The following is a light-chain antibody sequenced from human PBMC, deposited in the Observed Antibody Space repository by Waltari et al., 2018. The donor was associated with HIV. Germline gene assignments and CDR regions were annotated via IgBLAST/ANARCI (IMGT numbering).Light chain of an antibody. CDR2: RNS. J-gene: IGLJ3*02. CDR1: SSNIGDNY. V-gene: IGLV1-47*01. Sequence: QSALTQPPSTSGTPGQTVTIPCSGSSSNIGDNYVSWYQQLPGTAPKLPIYRNSKRPSGVRDRFSGSKSGTSASLASNDLRSEDEAEYHCAAWDDSLSGWVFGGGTNLTVL. CDR3: AAWDDSLSGWV.